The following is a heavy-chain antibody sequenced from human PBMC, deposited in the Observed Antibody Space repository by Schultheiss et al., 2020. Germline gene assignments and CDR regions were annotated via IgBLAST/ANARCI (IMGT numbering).Heavy chain of an antibody. CDR3: ARGAGRQQLIKRPRFDP. D-gene: IGHD6-13*01. CDR1: GGSFSGYY. Sequence: SETLSLACAVYGGSFSGYYWSWIRQPPGKGLEWIGEINHRGATDYNPSLKSRATILVDTSKNQFSLKLSSVTAADTAVYYCARGAGRQQLIKRPRFDPWGQGTLVNVYS. V-gene: IGHV4-34*01. J-gene: IGHJ5*02. CDR2: INHRGAT.